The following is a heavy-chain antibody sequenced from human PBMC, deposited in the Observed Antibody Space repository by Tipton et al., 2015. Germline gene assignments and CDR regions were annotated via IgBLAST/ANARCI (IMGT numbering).Heavy chain of an antibody. D-gene: IGHD3-3*01. V-gene: IGHV4-34*01. CDR2: INDSGKS. CDR1: GESFSKYY. J-gene: IGHJ4*02. Sequence: TLSLTCAVSGESFSKYYWSWIRQSPGKGLEWIGEINDSGKSNYNPSLKSRVTISVDTSKNQFSLKLSSVTAADTAVYYCARTYDFTAYSPVGCWGQGTLVTVSS. CDR3: ARTYDFTAYSPVGC.